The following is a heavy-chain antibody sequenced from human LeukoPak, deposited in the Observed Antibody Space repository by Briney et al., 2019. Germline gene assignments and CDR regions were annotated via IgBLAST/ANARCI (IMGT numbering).Heavy chain of an antibody. D-gene: IGHD6-13*01. J-gene: IGHJ3*02. CDR2: IIPIFGTA. Sequence: ASVKVSCKASGGTFSSYAISWVRQAPGQGLEWMGGIIPIFGTANYAQKFQGRVTITTDESTSTAYMELSSLRSEDTAVYYCARGNSSSWLLGAFDIWGQGTMVTVSS. CDR3: ARGNSSSWLLGAFDI. V-gene: IGHV1-69*05. CDR1: GGTFSSYA.